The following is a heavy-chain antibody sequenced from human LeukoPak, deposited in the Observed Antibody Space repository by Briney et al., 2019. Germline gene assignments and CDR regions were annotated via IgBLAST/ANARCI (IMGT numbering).Heavy chain of an antibody. J-gene: IGHJ4*02. CDR2: IIPIFGTA. D-gene: IGHD5-18*01. CDR3: ARKVGGYSYGHAFDY. Sequence: SVKVSCKASGGTFSSYAISWVRQAPGQGLEWMGGIIPIFGTANYAQKFQGRVTITADESTSTAYMELSGLRSEDTAVYYCARKVGGYSYGHAFDYWGQGTLVTVSS. CDR1: GGTFSSYA. V-gene: IGHV1-69*13.